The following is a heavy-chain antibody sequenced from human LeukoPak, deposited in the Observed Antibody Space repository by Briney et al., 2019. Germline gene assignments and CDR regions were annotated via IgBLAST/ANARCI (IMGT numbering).Heavy chain of an antibody. CDR1: GFTFSSYG. D-gene: IGHD3/OR15-3a*01. J-gene: IGHJ4*02. CDR2: IWYDGSNK. V-gene: IGHV3-33*01. Sequence: PGGSLRLSCAASGFTFSSYGMHWVRQAPGKGLEWVAVIWYDGSNKYYADSVKGRFTISRDNSKNTLYLQMNSLRAEDTAVYYCARDAGLGYFDYWGQGTLVTVSS. CDR3: ARDAGLGYFDY.